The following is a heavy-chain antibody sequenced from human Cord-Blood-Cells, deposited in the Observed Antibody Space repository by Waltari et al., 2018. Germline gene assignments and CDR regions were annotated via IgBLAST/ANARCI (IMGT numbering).Heavy chain of an antibody. V-gene: IGHV4-34*01. D-gene: IGHD3-9*01. Sequence: SLTCAVYGGSFSGYYWSWIRQPPGKGLEWIGEINHSGSTNYNPSLKSRVTISVDTSKNQFSLKLSSVTAADTAVYYCARGRTGDAFDIWGQGTMVTVSS. CDR3: ARGRTGDAFDI. CDR2: INHSGST. CDR1: GGSFSGYY. J-gene: IGHJ3*02.